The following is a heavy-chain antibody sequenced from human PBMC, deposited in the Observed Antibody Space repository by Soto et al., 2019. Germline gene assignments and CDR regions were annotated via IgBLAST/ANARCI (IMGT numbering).Heavy chain of an antibody. CDR2: IIPNSGGT. D-gene: IGHD3-10*01. CDR3: ARDAASTYYGSGSYSFSYYYYYGMDV. J-gene: IGHJ6*02. CDR1: GGTFSSYA. V-gene: IGHV1-2*04. Sequence: GASVKVSCKASGGTFSSYAISWVRQAPGQGLEWMGGIIPNSGGTNYAQKFQGWVTMTRDTSISTAYMELSRLRSDDTAVYYCARDAASTYYGSGSYSFSYYYYYGMDVWGQGTTVTVSS.